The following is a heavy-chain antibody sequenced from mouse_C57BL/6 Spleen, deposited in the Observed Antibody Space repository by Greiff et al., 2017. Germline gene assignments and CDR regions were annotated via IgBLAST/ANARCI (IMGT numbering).Heavy chain of an antibody. V-gene: IGHV1-72*01. CDR2: IDPNSGGT. Sequence: QVQLQQPGAELVKPGASVKLSCKASGYTFTSYWMHWVKQRPGRGLEWIGRIDPNSGGTKYNEKFKCKATLTVDKPSSTAYIQLSSLTSEDSAVYYCARDYGYYFDYWGQGTTLTVSS. J-gene: IGHJ2*01. CDR3: ARDYGYYFDY. CDR1: GYTFTSYW. D-gene: IGHD1-1*01.